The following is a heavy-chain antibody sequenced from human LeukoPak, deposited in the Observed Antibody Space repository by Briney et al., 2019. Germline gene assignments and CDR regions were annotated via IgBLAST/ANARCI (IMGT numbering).Heavy chain of an antibody. D-gene: IGHD2-2*01. J-gene: IGHJ4*02. V-gene: IGHV3-7*04. Sequence: GGSLRLSCAASGFTFSNYNMNWVRQAPGKGLEWVAKINQYGTEKYYVDSVKGRFTVSRDNAKNSLYLQMNSLRAEDTAVYYCAREVREVPHWGQGTLVTVSS. CDR1: GFTFSNYN. CDR2: INQYGTEK. CDR3: AREVREVPH.